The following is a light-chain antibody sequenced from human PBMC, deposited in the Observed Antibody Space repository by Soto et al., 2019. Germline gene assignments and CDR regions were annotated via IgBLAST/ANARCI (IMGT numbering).Light chain of an antibody. J-gene: IGKJ4*01. CDR3: QHFNSYPRT. CDR2: AAS. CDR1: QGISGP. V-gene: IGKV1-13*02. Sequence: AIQLTQSPSSLSASVGDRVTITCRARQGISGPLAWYQQSPGKAPDLLISAASSLQSGGPTRFSGSGSGTDFTLTISSVQPEDFATYYCQHFNSYPRTFGGGTRVEIK.